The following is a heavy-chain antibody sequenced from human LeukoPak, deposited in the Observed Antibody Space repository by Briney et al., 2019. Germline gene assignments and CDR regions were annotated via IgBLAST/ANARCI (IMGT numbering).Heavy chain of an antibody. Sequence: GGSLRLSCAASGFRFSDFTMTWVRQAPGKWTEWVSAIGGRGGSTYYADSLGGRFTISRDNSKDMVYLQMNSVKVEATATYYCGKEGGAWGQGTKVTVSS. J-gene: IGHJ5*02. V-gene: IGHV3-23*01. CDR2: IGGRGGST. CDR1: GFRFSDFT. CDR3: GKEGGA. D-gene: IGHD3-16*01.